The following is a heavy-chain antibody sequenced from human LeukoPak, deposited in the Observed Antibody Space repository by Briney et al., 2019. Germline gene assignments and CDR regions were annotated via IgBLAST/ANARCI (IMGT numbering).Heavy chain of an antibody. CDR2: INPSGGST. D-gene: IGHD1-26*01. CDR3: ARARRELGHKYYYYMDV. V-gene: IGHV1-46*01. Sequence: ASVKVSCKASGYTFTSYYMHWVRQAPGQGLEWMGIINPSGGSTSYAQKFQGRVTMTRDTSTSTVYMELSSLRSEDTAVYYCARARRELGHKYYYYMDVWGKGTTVTVSS. CDR1: GYTFTSYY. J-gene: IGHJ6*03.